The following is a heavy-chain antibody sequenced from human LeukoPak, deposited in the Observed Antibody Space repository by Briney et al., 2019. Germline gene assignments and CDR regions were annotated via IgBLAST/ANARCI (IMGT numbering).Heavy chain of an antibody. V-gene: IGHV3-13*01. D-gene: IGHD7-27*01. Sequence: GGSLRLSCATSGFTFSSYDFHWVRQGTGKGLEWVSSIGTIGNTHYLASVKGRFTISRDNAKDSLYLQMNNLRVEDTALYFCTRGSPPGFDYWGQGTLVTVSS. CDR1: GFTFSSYD. CDR3: TRGSPPGFDY. J-gene: IGHJ4*02. CDR2: IGTIGNT.